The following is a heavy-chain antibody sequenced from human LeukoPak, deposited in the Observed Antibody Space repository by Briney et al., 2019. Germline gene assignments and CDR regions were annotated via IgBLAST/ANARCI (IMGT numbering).Heavy chain of an antibody. CDR3: ARITIFGVPTPLEFDP. CDR2: ISSSSSTI. CDR1: GFTFSSYS. V-gene: IGHV3-48*01. J-gene: IGHJ5*02. D-gene: IGHD3-3*01. Sequence: GGSLRLSCAASGFTFSSYSMNWVRQAPGKGLEWVSYISSSSSTIYYADSVKGRFTISRDNAKNSLYLQMNSLRAEDTAVYYCARITIFGVPTPLEFDPWGQGTLVTVSS.